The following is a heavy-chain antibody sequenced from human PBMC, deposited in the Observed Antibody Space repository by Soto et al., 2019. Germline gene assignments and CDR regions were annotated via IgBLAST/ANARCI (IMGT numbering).Heavy chain of an antibody. Sequence: TLSLTCTVSGGSISSYYWSWIRQPPGKGLEWLALIYCDDDKRYSPSLKSRLTITKDTSKNQVVLTMTNMDPVDTATYYCAHTVVQAFDYWGQGTLVTVSS. D-gene: IGHD2-15*01. CDR2: IYCDDDK. J-gene: IGHJ4*02. V-gene: IGHV2-5*08. CDR1: GGSISSYYW. CDR3: AHTVVQAFDY.